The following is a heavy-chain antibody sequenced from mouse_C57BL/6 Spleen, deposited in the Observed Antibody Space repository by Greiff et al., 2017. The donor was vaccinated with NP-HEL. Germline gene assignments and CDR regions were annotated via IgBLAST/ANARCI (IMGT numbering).Heavy chain of an antibody. CDR3: ARSSILRGFAY. V-gene: IGHV1-50*01. J-gene: IGHJ3*01. Sequence: QVQLQQPGAELVKPGASVKLSCEASGYTFTSYWMQWVKQRPGQGLEWIGEIDPSDSYTNYNQKFKGKATLTVDTSSSTAYMQLSSLTSEDSAVYYCARSSILRGFAYWGQGTLVTVSA. CDR2: IDPSDSYT. CDR1: GYTFTSYW.